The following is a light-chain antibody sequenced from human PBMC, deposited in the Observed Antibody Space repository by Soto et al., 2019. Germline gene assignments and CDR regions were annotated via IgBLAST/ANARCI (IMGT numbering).Light chain of an antibody. V-gene: IGKV3-20*01. CDR1: QSVSSNY. Sequence: EIVLTQSPGTLSLSPGERATFSCRASQSVSSNYLAWYQQKPGQAPRLLIYGAFKRATGIPDRFSGSGSGTDFTLTISRVEPEXFAVYCCQQYGSSPRTFGQGTKVEIK. CDR3: QQYGSSPRT. CDR2: GAF. J-gene: IGKJ1*01.